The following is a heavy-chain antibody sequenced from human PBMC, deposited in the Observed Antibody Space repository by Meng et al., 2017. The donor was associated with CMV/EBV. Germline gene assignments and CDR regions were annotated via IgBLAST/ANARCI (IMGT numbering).Heavy chain of an antibody. V-gene: IGHV3-33*06. Sequence: GESLKISCAASGFTFSSYGMHWVRQAPGKGLEWVAVIWYDGSNKYYADSVKGRFTISRDNSKNTLYLQMNSLRAGDTAVYYCAKGSRLPEGIYYYGMDVWGQGTTVTVSS. CDR1: GFTFSSYG. CDR3: AKGSRLPEGIYYYGMDV. D-gene: IGHD2-2*01. J-gene: IGHJ6*02. CDR2: IWYDGSNK.